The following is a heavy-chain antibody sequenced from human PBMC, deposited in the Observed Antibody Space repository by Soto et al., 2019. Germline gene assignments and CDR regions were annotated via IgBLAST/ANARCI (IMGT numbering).Heavy chain of an antibody. J-gene: IGHJ5*02. CDR1: GYTFTSYG. D-gene: IGHD3-10*01. CDR2: ISAYNGNT. Sequence: QVQLVQSGAEVKKPGASVKVSCTASGYTFTSYGISWVRQAPGQGLEWMGWISAYNGNTNYAQQLQGRVTMTRDTSTSTADMELRCLRSDDTAVYYFARVDVITMVRCPYGLFDPWGQGTLVTVSS. CDR3: ARVDVITMVRCPYGLFDP. V-gene: IGHV1-18*04.